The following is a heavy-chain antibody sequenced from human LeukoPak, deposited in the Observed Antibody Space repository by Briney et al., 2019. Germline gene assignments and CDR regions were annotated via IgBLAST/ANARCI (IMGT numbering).Heavy chain of an antibody. Sequence: GGSLRLSCAASGFTFSSYGMHWVRQAPGKGLEWVTVISYDGSNKYYADSVKGRFTISRDNSKNTLYLQMNSLRSDDTAVYYCARVSTNSRVAGYDPQWYFDLWGRGTLVTVSS. V-gene: IGHV3-30*03. J-gene: IGHJ2*01. D-gene: IGHD2/OR15-2a*01. CDR2: ISYDGSNK. CDR3: ARVSTNSRVAGYDPQWYFDL. CDR1: GFTFSSYG.